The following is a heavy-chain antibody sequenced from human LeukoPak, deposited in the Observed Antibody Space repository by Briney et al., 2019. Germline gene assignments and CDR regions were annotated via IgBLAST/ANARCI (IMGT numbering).Heavy chain of an antibody. CDR2: IYYTGNT. J-gene: IGHJ5*02. V-gene: IGHV4-39*07. CDR1: GGAITSSSYY. D-gene: IGHD3-16*02. Sequence: SETLSLTCTVSGGAITSSSYYWVWIRQPAGKGLEWIGSIYYTGNTDYNPSLKSRVTTSVDTSKNQFSLKLSSVTAADTAVYYCARGTRIVFDPWGQGTLVTVSS. CDR3: ARGTRIVFDP.